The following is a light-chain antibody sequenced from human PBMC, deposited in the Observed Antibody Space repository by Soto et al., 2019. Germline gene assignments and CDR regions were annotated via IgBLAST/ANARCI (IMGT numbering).Light chain of an antibody. CDR2: WAS. V-gene: IGKV4-1*01. J-gene: IGKJ3*01. CDR1: QSILNPSTNKSY. Sequence: EIVLTQSPDTLAVSLGERAAINCKSSQSILNPSTNKSYLAWYQHKPGQPPNLLIHWASVRESGVPDRFSGSGSGTDFSLTISGLQAEDVAFYYCQQFYAVPRTFGPGTKVDIK. CDR3: QQFYAVPRT.